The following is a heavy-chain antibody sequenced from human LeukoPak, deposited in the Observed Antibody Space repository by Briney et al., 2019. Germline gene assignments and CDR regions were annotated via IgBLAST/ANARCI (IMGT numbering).Heavy chain of an antibody. J-gene: IGHJ4*02. CDR2: IKSKTDGGTT. CDR1: GFTFSNAW. Sequence: PGGSLRLSCAASGFTFSNAWMSWVRQAPGKGLEWVSRIKSKTDGGTTDYAAPVKGRFTISRDDSKNTLYLQMNSLKTEDTAVYYCTTSDYWGQGTLVTVSS. V-gene: IGHV3-15*01. CDR3: TTSDY.